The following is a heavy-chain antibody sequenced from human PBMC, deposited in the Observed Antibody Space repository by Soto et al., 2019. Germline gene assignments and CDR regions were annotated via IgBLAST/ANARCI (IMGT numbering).Heavy chain of an antibody. Sequence: QVQLQESGPGLVKPSQTLSLTWTVSGGSISSGYYYWSWIGQHPGKGLEWIGYIYYSGSTDYNPSLKSRVTILVDASKNQFSLKVSSVTAADTAVYYCAREFGTIWGQGTLVTVSS. CDR3: AREFGTI. D-gene: IGHD3-10*01. V-gene: IGHV4-31*02. CDR2: IYYSGST. J-gene: IGHJ4*02. CDR1: GGSISSGYYY.